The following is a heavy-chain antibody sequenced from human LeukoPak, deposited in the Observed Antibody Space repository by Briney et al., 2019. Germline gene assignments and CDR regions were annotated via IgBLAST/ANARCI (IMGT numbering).Heavy chain of an antibody. Sequence: PETLSLTCTVSGGSISSYYWSWIRQPPGKGLEWIGYIYTSGSTNYNPSLKSRVTISVDTSKNQFSLKLSSVTAADTAVYYCARPGSGWHYFDYWGQGTLVTVSS. D-gene: IGHD6-19*01. CDR1: GGSISSYY. J-gene: IGHJ4*02. CDR3: ARPGSGWHYFDY. V-gene: IGHV4-4*09. CDR2: IYTSGST.